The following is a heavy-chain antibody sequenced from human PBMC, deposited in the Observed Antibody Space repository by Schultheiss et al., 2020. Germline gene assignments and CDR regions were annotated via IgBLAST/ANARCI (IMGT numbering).Heavy chain of an antibody. CDR1: GGSFSGYY. V-gene: IGHV4-34*01. CDR2: INHSGST. Sequence: LTCAVYGGSFSGYYWSWIRQPPGKGLEWIGEINHSGSTNYNPSLKSRVTISVDTSKNQFSLKLSSVTAADTAVYYCARGHSPLAVAGRGDFQHWGQGTLVTVSS. CDR3: ARGHSPLAVAGRGDFQH. J-gene: IGHJ1*01. D-gene: IGHD6-19*01.